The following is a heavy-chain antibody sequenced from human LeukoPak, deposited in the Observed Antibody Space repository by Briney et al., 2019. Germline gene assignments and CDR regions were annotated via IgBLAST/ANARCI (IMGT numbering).Heavy chain of an antibody. V-gene: IGHV3-7*01. CDR2: IKQDGSEK. D-gene: IGHD5-18*01. CDR3: AREGYSYGSEFDY. Sequence: GGSLRLSCAASGFTLSSYWMSWVRQAPGKGLEWVANIKQDGSEKYYVDSVKGRFTISRDNAKNSLYLQMNSPRAEDTAVYYCAREGYSYGSEFDYWGQGTLVTVSS. J-gene: IGHJ4*02. CDR1: GFTLSSYW.